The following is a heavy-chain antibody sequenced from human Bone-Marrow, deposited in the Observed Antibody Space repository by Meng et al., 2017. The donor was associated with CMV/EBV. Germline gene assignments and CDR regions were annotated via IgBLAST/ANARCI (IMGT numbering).Heavy chain of an antibody. J-gene: IGHJ4*02. D-gene: IGHD2-21*01. CDR3: ALVVYNCGGDCYSTH. CDR1: GYNFAELP. CDR2: FDPDEGET. V-gene: IGHV1-24*01. Sequence: ASVKVSCKVSGYNFAELPINWVRQAPEKGLEWMGGFDPDEGETLYAQKFQGRVTMTEDTSIDTAYMELSSLRSEDTAMYYCALVVYNCGGDCYSTHWAQGTLVTVPS.